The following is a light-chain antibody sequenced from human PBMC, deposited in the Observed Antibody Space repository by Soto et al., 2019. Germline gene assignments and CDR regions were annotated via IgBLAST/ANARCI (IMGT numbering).Light chain of an antibody. Sequence: TVLTPPQGTLSLSPRATATLSCRVSQSVSSSYLAWYQQIPGQAPRLLINDASRRATGIPDRFSGSGSGTDFTLTISRLEPEDFAVYYCQQYGSSPRTFGQGTKVDI. J-gene: IGKJ1*01. CDR1: QSVSSSY. V-gene: IGKV3-20*01. CDR3: QQYGSSPRT. CDR2: DAS.